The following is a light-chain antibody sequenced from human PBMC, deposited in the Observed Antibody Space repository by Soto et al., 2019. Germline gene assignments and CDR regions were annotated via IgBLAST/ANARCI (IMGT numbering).Light chain of an antibody. Sequence: IQFTQSPSSLSASVGDRVTITCRASQGISSYLGWYQQKPGKPPNLLIYDASTLHSGVPSRFSGGGSGTDFTLTISRLQPEDFETYYCQQANSFPITFGQGTRLEIK. CDR1: QGISSY. J-gene: IGKJ5*01. CDR3: QQANSFPIT. CDR2: DAS. V-gene: IGKV1-9*01.